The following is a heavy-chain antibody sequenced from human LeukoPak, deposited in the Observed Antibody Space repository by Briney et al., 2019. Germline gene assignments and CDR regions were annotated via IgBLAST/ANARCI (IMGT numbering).Heavy chain of an antibody. V-gene: IGHV3-30*04. CDR3: ARDRGMSDY. CDR2: ISYDGSNK. D-gene: IGHD1-14*01. Sequence: GSLRLSCAASGFTFSSYAMHWVRQAPGKGLEWVAVISYDGSNKYYADSVKGRFTISRDNSKNTLYLQMNSLRAEDTAVYYCARDRGMSDYWGQGTLVTVSS. CDR1: GFTFSSYA. J-gene: IGHJ4*02.